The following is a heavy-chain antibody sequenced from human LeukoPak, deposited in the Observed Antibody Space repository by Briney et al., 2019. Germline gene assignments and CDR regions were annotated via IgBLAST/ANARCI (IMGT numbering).Heavy chain of an antibody. CDR2: INEDGSTT. Sequence: TGGSLRLSCAASGFTFSSNWMHWVRQAPGKGPVWVSRINEDGSTTNYADSVKGRSTIFRDNAKNTLYLQMNSLRAEDTAVYYCVRDLGGRSGHWGQGTLVTVSS. V-gene: IGHV3-74*01. CDR3: VRDLGGRSGH. D-gene: IGHD1-26*01. J-gene: IGHJ4*02. CDR1: GFTFSSNW.